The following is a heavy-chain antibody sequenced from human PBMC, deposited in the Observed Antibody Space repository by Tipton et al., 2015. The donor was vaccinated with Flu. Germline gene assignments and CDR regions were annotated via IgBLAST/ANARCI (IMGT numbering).Heavy chain of an antibody. CDR1: GGSVTSGSYY. J-gene: IGHJ5*02. CDR2: IHRSGNT. CDR3: ARRDYSNYVSEPKNWFHP. Sequence: TLSLTCTVSGGSVTSGSYYWGWIRQPPGKGLEWIGNIHRSGNTYHNPSLKSRVTISVDASKNQFSLKLSSVTAADTAVYYCARRDYSNYVSEPKNWFHPWGQGTLVTVSS. D-gene: IGHD4-11*01. V-gene: IGHV4-39*01.